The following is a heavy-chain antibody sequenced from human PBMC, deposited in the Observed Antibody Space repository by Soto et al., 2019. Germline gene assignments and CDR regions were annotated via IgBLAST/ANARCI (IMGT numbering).Heavy chain of an antibody. CDR1: GFTFSSYA. CDR3: ARTSRGQWELPYYYYGMDV. J-gene: IGHJ6*02. CDR2: ISYDGSNK. V-gene: IGHV3-30-3*01. D-gene: IGHD1-26*01. Sequence: QVQLVESGGGVVQPGRSLRLSCAASGFTFSSYAMHWVRQAPGKGLEWVAVISYDGSNKYYADSVKGRFTISRDNSKNTLYLQMNSLRAEDTAVYYCARTSRGQWELPYYYYGMDVWGQGTTVTVSS.